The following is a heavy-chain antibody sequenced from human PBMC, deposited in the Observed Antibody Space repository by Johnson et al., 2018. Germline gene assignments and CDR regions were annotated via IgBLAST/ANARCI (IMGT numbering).Heavy chain of an antibody. Sequence: QVQLQESGGGLVQPGGSLRLSCRTSGFTFSNYDMIWVRQAPGKGLEWLTVISYDGNNRYYADSVKGRFTVSRDNSKKTLFLQINSLRPEDTAVYYCAKDRSRRWHNWFDPRGQGTLVTVSS. CDR3: AKDRSRRWHNWFDP. D-gene: IGHD2-2*01. CDR2: ISYDGNNR. J-gene: IGHJ5*02. V-gene: IGHV3-30*18. CDR1: GFTFSNYD.